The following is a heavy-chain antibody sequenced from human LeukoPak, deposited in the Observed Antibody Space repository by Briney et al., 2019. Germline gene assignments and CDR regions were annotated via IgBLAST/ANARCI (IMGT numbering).Heavy chain of an antibody. V-gene: IGHV4-39*01. CDR2: IYYSGST. CDR1: GGSISSSSYY. J-gene: IGHJ4*02. Sequence: SETLSLTCTVSGGSISSSSYYWGWIRQPPGKGLEWIGSIYYSGSTYYNPPLKSRVTISVDTSKNQFSLKLSSVTAADTAVYYCASRYCSGGSCPFDYWGQGTLVTVSS. D-gene: IGHD2-15*01. CDR3: ASRYCSGGSCPFDY.